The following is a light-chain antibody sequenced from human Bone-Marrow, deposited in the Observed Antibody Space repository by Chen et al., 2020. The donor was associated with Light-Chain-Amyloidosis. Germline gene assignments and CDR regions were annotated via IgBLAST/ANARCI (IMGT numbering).Light chain of an antibody. J-gene: IGLJ3*02. CDR2: DDS. CDR3: QVWDRSSDRPV. V-gene: IGLV3-21*02. CDR1: NIGSTS. Sequence: SYVLTQPSSVSVAPGQTATIACGGNNIGSTSVHWYQQTPGQAPLLDVYDDSDRPSGIPERLSGSNSGNTATLTISRVEAGDEADYYCQVWDRSSDRPVLGGGTKLTVL.